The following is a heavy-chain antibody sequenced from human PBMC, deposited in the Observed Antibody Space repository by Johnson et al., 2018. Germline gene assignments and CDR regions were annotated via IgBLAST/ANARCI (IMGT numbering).Heavy chain of an antibody. J-gene: IGHJ6*03. V-gene: IGHV1-46*01. CDR2: IIPSGGIT. CDR1: GYTFTSYY. Sequence: QVQLVQSGAEVKKXGASXKIXCKASGYTFTSYYMHWVRQAPGQGLEWMGMIIPSGGITNYAQKVQGRVTMARDTSTSTVYMELSSLRSEDTAIYYRVKGKTGAVDYYMDVGGKGTTVTVSS. D-gene: IGHD1-1*01. CDR3: VKGKTGAVDYYMDV.